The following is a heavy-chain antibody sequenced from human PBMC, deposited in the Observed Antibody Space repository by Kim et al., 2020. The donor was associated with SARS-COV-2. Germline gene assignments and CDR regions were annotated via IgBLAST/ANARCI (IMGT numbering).Heavy chain of an antibody. V-gene: IGHV4-4*07. CDR1: GDSLSSDY. Sequence: SETLSLTCTVSGDSLSSDYWSWNRQPAGKRLEWIGRIYTSGRTNYNPSLQSRVTMSVDMSKNQFSLKLSPVTAADTAVYYCASALGHWGQGTLVTVSS. CDR3: ASALGH. CDR2: IYTSGRT. D-gene: IGHD3-16*02. J-gene: IGHJ4*02.